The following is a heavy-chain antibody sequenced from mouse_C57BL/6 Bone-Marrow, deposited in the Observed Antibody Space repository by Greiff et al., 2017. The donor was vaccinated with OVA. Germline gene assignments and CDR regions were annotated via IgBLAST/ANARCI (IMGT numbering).Heavy chain of an antibody. V-gene: IGHV1-81*01. CDR2: IYPRSGNT. CDR1: GYTFTSYG. J-gene: IGHJ3*01. D-gene: IGHD2-1*01. CDR3: ARGLYYGNYFAY. Sequence: QVQLKESGAELARPGASVKLSCKASGYTFTSYGISWVKQRTGQGLEWIGEIYPRSGNTYYNEKFKGKATLTADKSSSTAYMELRSLTSEDSAVYFCARGLYYGNYFAYWGQGTLVTVSA.